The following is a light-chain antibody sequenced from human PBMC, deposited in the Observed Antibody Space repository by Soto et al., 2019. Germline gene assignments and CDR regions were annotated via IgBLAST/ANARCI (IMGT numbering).Light chain of an antibody. V-gene: IGLV2-14*01. Sequence: QSALTQPASVSGSPGQSITISCTGTSSDVGSYNHVSWYQQHPGKAPKLMIYEVINRSSGVSDRFSGSISGNTASLTISGLQPEDEANYYCGSYTASSALVVFGGGTKLTVL. CDR1: SSDVGSYNH. J-gene: IGLJ2*01. CDR2: EVI. CDR3: GSYTASSALVV.